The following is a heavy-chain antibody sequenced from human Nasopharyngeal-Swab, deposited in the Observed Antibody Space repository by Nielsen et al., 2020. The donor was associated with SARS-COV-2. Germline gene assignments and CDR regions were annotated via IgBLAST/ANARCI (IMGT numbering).Heavy chain of an antibody. V-gene: IGHV3-48*01. J-gene: IGHJ4*02. CDR2: ISSSSGTI. Sequence: VRQAPGKGLEWVSYISSSSGTIYYADSVKGRFTISRDNSKNTLYLQMNSLRAEDTAVYYCAKNTTMGAFDYWGQGTPVTVSS. D-gene: IGHD5-18*01. CDR3: AKNTTMGAFDY.